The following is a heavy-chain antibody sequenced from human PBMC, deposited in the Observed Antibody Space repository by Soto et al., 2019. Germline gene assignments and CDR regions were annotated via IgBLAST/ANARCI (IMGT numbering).Heavy chain of an antibody. J-gene: IGHJ4*02. CDR3: GVGVGWADY. D-gene: IGHD1-26*01. V-gene: IGHV3-30*03. Sequence: DSVKGRFTISRDNSKNTLWLQMNSLRPEDTAVYYSGVGVGWADYWGQGTLVIVSS.